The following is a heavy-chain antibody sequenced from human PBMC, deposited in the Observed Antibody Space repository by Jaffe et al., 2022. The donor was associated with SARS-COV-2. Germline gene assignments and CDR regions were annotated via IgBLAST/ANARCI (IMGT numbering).Heavy chain of an antibody. V-gene: IGHV3-48*03. Sequence: EVQLVESGGGLVQPGGSLRLSCAASGFTFSSYEMNWVRQAPGKGLEWVSYISSSGSTIYYADSVKGRFTISRDNAKNSLYLQMNSLRAEDTAVYYCARDSPGLLDYYYYGMDVWGQGTTVTVSS. CDR1: GFTFSSYE. D-gene: IGHD2-15*01. CDR2: ISSSGSTI. J-gene: IGHJ6*02. CDR3: ARDSPGLLDYYYYGMDV.